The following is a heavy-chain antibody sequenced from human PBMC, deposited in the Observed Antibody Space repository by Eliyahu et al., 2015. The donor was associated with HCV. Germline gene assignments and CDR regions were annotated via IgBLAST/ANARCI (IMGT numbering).Heavy chain of an antibody. CDR1: GXSITTYS. J-gene: IGHJ5*02. D-gene: IGHD6-19*01. Sequence: QVQLQESGPGLVQPSETLSLTCTVSGXSITTYSWSWIRQXPGKGLXWIGYIHYSGSTNYXPSLKSRVTISVXTSKNQFSLKLSSVTAADTAVYYCASGGGGIAVAGTGGWFDPWGQGTLVTVSS. CDR2: IHYSGST. V-gene: IGHV4-59*01. CDR3: ASGGGGIAVAGTGGWFDP.